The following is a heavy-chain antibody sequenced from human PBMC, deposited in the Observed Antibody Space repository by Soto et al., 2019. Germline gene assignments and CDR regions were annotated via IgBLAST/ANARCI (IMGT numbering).Heavy chain of an antibody. V-gene: IGHV1-58*01. CDR3: AAKWDYDFWSGYFRPNSYYYYGMDV. J-gene: IGHJ6*02. D-gene: IGHD3-3*01. Sequence: SVKVSCKASGFTFTSSAVQWVRQARGQRLEWIGWIVVGSGNTNYAQKFQERVTITRDMSTSTAYMELSSLRSEDTAVYYCAAKWDYDFWSGYFRPNSYYYYGMDVWGQGTTGTVSS. CDR1: GFTFTSSA. CDR2: IVVGSGNT.